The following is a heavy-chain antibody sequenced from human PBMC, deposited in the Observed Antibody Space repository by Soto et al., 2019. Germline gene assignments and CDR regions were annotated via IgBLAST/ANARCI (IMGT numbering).Heavy chain of an antibody. V-gene: IGHV1-69*13. D-gene: IGHD3-22*01. CDR3: ARRAPLNFYDSSGYYDS. CDR1: GGTFTSHS. J-gene: IGHJ4*02. Sequence: ASVKVSCKVSGGTFTSHSISWVRQAPGKGLEWVAGLIPSFSSPIYAQKFWGRVTITADGSTRTAYMELSSLRSDDTAVYYCARRAPLNFYDSSGYYDSWGQGTLVTAPQ. CDR2: LIPSFSSP.